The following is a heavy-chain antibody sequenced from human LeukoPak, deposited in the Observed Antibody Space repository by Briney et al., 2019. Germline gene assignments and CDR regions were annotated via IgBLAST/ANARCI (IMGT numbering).Heavy chain of an antibody. D-gene: IGHD3-3*01. CDR2: ISAYNGNT. Sequence: ASVKVSCKASGYTFTSYGISWVRQAPGQGLEGMGWISAYNGNTNYAQQLQGRVTMTTDTSTSTAYMELRSLRSDDTAVYYCARDVSDFRSFSKYYYMDVWGKGTTVTVSS. V-gene: IGHV1-18*01. CDR1: GYTFTSYG. CDR3: ARDVSDFRSFSKYYYMDV. J-gene: IGHJ6*03.